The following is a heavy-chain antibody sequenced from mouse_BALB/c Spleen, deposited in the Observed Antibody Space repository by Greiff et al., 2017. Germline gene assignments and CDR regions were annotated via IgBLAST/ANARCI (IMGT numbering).Heavy chain of an antibody. J-gene: IGHJ4*01. CDR3: ARRGDGGAMDY. V-gene: IGHV3-2*02. CDR1: GYSITSDYA. CDR2: ISYSGSN. Sequence: VQLQESGPGLVKPSQSLSLTCTVPGYSITSDYAWNWIRQFPGNKLEWMGYISYSGSNSYNPSLKSRISITRDTSKNQFFLQLNSVTTEDTATYYCARRGDGGAMDYWGQGTSVTVSS. D-gene: IGHD1-1*01.